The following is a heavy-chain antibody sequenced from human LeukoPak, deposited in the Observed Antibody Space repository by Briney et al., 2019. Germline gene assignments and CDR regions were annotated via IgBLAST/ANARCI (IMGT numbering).Heavy chain of an antibody. CDR2: INTNTGNP. D-gene: IGHD2-15*01. V-gene: IGHV7-4-1*02. Sequence: GASVKISCKTSGYSFTNYTMNWVRQAPGQGLEWMGWINTNTGNPTYAQGFTGRFVFSLDTSVSTAYLQISSLRAEDTAVYYCARAELPCSGSSCFSYWGQGTLVTVSS. CDR3: ARAELPCSGSSCFSY. J-gene: IGHJ4*02. CDR1: GYSFTNYT.